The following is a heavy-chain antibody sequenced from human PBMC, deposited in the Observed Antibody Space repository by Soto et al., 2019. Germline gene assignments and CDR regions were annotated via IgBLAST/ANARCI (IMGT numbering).Heavy chain of an antibody. V-gene: IGHV3-7*05. CDR1: GFTFSSYW. Sequence: GGSLRLSCAASGFTFSSYWMSWVRQAPGKGLEWVANIKQDGSEKYYVDSVKGRFTISRDNAKNSLYLQMNSLRAEDTAVYYCARDSPLPQFKLLWFGEKTGMDVWGQGTTVTVSS. CDR3: ARDSPLPQFKLLWFGEKTGMDV. J-gene: IGHJ6*02. CDR2: IKQDGSEK. D-gene: IGHD3-10*01.